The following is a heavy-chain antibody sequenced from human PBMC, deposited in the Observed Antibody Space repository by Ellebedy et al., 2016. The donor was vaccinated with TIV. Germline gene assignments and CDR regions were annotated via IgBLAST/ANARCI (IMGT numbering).Heavy chain of an antibody. CDR1: GGSISSRNW. Sequence: MPSETLSLTCAVPGGSISSRNWWSWVRQHPGKGLEWIGAIYHSGSTNYNPSLKSRVTISVDKSKNQFTLKLSSVTAADTAVYYCAKLVNSNRFDYWGQGTLITVSS. CDR3: AKLVNSNRFDY. J-gene: IGHJ4*02. CDR2: IYHSGST. D-gene: IGHD2-21*01. V-gene: IGHV4-4*02.